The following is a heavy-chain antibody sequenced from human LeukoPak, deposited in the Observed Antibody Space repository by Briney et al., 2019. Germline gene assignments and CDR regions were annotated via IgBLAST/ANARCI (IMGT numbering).Heavy chain of an antibody. V-gene: IGHV3-21*01. Sequence: GGSLRLSCAASGFTFSIYSMNWVRQAPGKGLEWVSSISSSSSYIYYADSLKGRFTISRDNAKNSLYLQMNSLRAEDTAVYYCAKAGELLGKAETTRLDYWGQGTLVTVSS. CDR1: GFTFSIYS. CDR3: AKAGELLGKAETTRLDY. D-gene: IGHD1-26*01. CDR2: ISSSSSYI. J-gene: IGHJ4*02.